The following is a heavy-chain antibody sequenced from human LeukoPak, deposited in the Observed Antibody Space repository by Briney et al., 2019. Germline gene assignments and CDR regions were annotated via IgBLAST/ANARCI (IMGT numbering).Heavy chain of an antibody. Sequence: SETLSLTCTVSGGSISSYYWNWIRQPPGKGLEWIGYIYYSGSTNYNPSLKSRVTISLDTSKNQFSLKLSSVTAADTAVYYCARPGLVDAFDIWGQGPMVTVSS. CDR3: ARPGLVDAFDI. CDR1: GGSISSYY. D-gene: IGHD5/OR15-5a*01. CDR2: IYYSGST. J-gene: IGHJ3*02. V-gene: IGHV4-59*01.